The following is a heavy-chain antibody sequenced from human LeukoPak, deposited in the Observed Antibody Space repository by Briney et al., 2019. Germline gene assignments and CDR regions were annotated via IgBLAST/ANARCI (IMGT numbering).Heavy chain of an antibody. CDR2: LNWKGDNT. J-gene: IGHJ6*03. CDR3: ARSGGDYNFYYYCTDV. Sequence: GGSLRLSCAASGFKFDDFGMGWVRQAPGKGLEWVSGLNWKGDNTGYADSVKGRFTISRDNDKNSLYLQMNSLRAEDTALYYCARSGGDYNFYYYCTDVWGKGTTVTVSS. D-gene: IGHD4-17*01. V-gene: IGHV3-20*04. CDR1: GFKFDDFG.